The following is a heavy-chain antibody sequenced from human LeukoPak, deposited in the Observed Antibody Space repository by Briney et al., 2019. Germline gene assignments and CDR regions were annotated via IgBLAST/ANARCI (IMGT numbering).Heavy chain of an antibody. D-gene: IGHD1-1*01. J-gene: IGHJ4*02. CDR1: RFTFTSYW. CDR2: IKPDGHS. V-gene: IGHV3-7*01. CDR3: AREDGTFDY. Sequence: GGSLRLSCAASRFTFTSYWVNWVGQAQGKGLEWVANIKPDGHSNYVGSVKGRFTISRDNAKNSLFLQMNSLRAEDTAVYYCAREDGTFDYWGQGALVTVSS.